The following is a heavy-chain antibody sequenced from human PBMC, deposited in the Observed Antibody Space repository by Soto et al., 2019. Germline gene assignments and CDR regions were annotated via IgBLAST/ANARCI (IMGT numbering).Heavy chain of an antibody. CDR2: IDTSSTKI. CDR3: ASHYDLWTGYLSPVDY. J-gene: IGHJ4*02. D-gene: IGHD3-3*01. V-gene: IGHV3-11*01. Sequence: QVQLVESGGDLVKPGGSLRLSCAASGYTFSDYYLSWIRQAPGKGLEWISYIDTSSTKIYYADSVRGRFTISRDNGKNSLFLEMTTLRVEDTAVYFCASHYDLWTGYLSPVDYWGRGTLVTVSS. CDR1: GYTFSDYY.